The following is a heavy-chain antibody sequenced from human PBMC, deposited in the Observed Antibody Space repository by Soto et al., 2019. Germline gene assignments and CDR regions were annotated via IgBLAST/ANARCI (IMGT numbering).Heavy chain of an antibody. CDR3: ARDRSNNDY. D-gene: IGHD4-4*01. CDR1: GYTFSTSG. Sequence: ASVKVSGKASGYTFSTSGISWVRQAPGRGLEWMGWISAYDGNTNYAQNFQDRVTMATDTSTSTTYMELRSLRSDDTAVYYCARDRSNNDYWGQGTQVTVSS. V-gene: IGHV1-18*01. CDR2: ISAYDGNT. J-gene: IGHJ4*02.